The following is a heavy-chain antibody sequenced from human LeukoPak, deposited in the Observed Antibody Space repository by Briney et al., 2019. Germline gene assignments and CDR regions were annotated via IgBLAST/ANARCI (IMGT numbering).Heavy chain of an antibody. CDR1: GGSISSSSYY. J-gene: IGHJ3*02. CDR2: IYYSGST. CDR3: ARMRYSTHAFDI. D-gene: IGHD1-1*01. V-gene: IGHV4-39*07. Sequence: SETLSLTCTVSGGSISSSSYYWGWIRQPPGKGLEWIGSIYYSGSTYYNPSLKSRVTISVDTSKNQFSLKLSSVTAADTAVYYCARMRYSTHAFDIRGQGTMVTVSS.